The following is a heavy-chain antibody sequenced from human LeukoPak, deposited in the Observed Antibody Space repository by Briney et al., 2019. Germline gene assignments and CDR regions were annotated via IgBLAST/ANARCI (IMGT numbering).Heavy chain of an antibody. CDR3: ARDSHWAFDS. J-gene: IGHJ4*02. CDR1: GFTVSNNY. Sequence: GGSLRLSCAASGFTVSNNYMNWVRQAPGKGLEWLSYISGSPISYADSVKGRFTISRDNAKNSLYLQMNSLRADDTAVYYCARDSHWAFDSWGQGTPVTVSS. CDR2: ISGSPI. D-gene: IGHD3-16*01. V-gene: IGHV3-69-1*01.